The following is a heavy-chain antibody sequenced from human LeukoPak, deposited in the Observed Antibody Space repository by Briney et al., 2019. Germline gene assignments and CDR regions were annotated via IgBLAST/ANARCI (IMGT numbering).Heavy chain of an antibody. J-gene: IGHJ6*03. D-gene: IGHD6-13*01. CDR3: ARDGYSSSWSYYYYYMDV. Sequence: SVTVSCKASGGTFSNYAITWVRQAPGQGLEWMGGIIPIFGTANYAQKFQGRVTITADKSTSTAYMELSSLRSEDTAVYYCARDGYSSSWSYYYYYMDVWGKGTTVTVSS. V-gene: IGHV1-69*06. CDR1: GGTFSNYA. CDR2: IIPIFGTA.